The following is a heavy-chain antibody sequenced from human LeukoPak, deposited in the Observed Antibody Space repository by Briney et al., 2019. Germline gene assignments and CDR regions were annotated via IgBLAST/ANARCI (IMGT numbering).Heavy chain of an antibody. CDR3: ARLRVRGVIISFSAFDI. CDR2: INHSGST. Sequence: SETLSLTCAVYGGSFSGYYWSWIRQPPGTGLEWIGEINHSGSTNYNPSLKSRVTISVDTSKNQFSLKLSSVTAADTAVYYCARLRVRGVIISFSAFDIWGQGTMVTVSS. D-gene: IGHD3-10*01. CDR1: GGSFSGYY. J-gene: IGHJ3*02. V-gene: IGHV4-34*01.